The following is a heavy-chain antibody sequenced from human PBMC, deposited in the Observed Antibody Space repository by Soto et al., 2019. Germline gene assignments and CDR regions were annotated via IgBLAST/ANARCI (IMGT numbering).Heavy chain of an antibody. D-gene: IGHD6-19*01. Sequence: QITLKESGPTLVKPTQTLTLTCTFSGFSLSTSGVGVGWIRQPPGKALAWLALIYWDDDKRYSPSLKSRLTITKDTSKNQVVLTMTDMDLVDTATFYCAHRLMSTSWLTFDNWGQGTLVTVSS. CDR3: AHRLMSTSWLTFDN. CDR1: GFSLSTSGVG. J-gene: IGHJ4*02. CDR2: IYWDDDK. V-gene: IGHV2-5*02.